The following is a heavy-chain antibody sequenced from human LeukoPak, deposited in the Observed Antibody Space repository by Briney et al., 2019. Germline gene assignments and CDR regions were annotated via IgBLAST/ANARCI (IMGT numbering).Heavy chain of an antibody. D-gene: IGHD3-3*01. CDR2: IYYNGGT. CDR3: ASSEKDEVLRFLEWSPGFDY. Sequence: PSETLSLTCTVSGGSISSGSYYWGWIRQPPGKGLEWIGSIYYNGGTYYNPSLKSRVTISVDTSKNQFSLKLSSVTAADTAVYYCASSEKDEVLRFLEWSPGFDYWGQGTLVTVSS. CDR1: GGSISSGSYY. V-gene: IGHV4-39*07. J-gene: IGHJ4*02.